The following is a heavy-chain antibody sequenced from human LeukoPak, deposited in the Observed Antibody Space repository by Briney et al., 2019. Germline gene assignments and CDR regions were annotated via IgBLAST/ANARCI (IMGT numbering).Heavy chain of an antibody. CDR2: INHSGST. Sequence: PSETLSLTCAVSGGSFSGYYWSWIRQPPGKGLEWIGEINHSGSTNYNPSLKSRVTISVDTSKNQFSLKLSSVTAADTAVYYCARVGYCSSTSCYGGRDYWGQGTLVTVSS. D-gene: IGHD2-2*01. J-gene: IGHJ4*02. CDR3: ARVGYCSSTSCYGGRDY. V-gene: IGHV4-34*01. CDR1: GGSFSGYY.